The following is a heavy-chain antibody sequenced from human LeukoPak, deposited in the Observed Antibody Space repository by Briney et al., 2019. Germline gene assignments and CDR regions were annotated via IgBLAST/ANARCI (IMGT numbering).Heavy chain of an antibody. Sequence: SVKVSCKASGGTFSDYAISWVRQAPGQGLNWMGGISPLLGASKHTQNFHGRVTITADESTSTAYMELSDLRSADTAVYYCATYDVLTGFEYWGQGTLVTVSS. CDR1: GGTFSDYA. D-gene: IGHD3-9*01. J-gene: IGHJ4*02. V-gene: IGHV1-69*13. CDR3: ATYDVLTGFEY. CDR2: ISPLLGAS.